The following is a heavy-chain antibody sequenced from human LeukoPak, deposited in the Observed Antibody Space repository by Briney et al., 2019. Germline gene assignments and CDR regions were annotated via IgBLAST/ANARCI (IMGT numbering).Heavy chain of an antibody. V-gene: IGHV3-43*02. D-gene: IGHD3-22*01. J-gene: IGHJ4*02. CDR2: ISGDGGST. Sequence: PGGSLRLSCAASGFTFDDYAMHWVRQAPGKGLEWVSLISGDGGSTYYADSAKGRFTISRDNSKNSLYLQMNSLRTEDTALYYCAKDISTMIVVGNFDYWGQGTLVTVSS. CDR1: GFTFDDYA. CDR3: AKDISTMIVVGNFDY.